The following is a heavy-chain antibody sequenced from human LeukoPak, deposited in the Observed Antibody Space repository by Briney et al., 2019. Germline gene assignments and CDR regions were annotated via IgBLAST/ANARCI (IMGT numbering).Heavy chain of an antibody. CDR1: GFTFSSYA. CDR2: ISYDGSNK. CDR3: ARDSVSGYYEH. V-gene: IGHV3-30*04. J-gene: IGHJ1*01. D-gene: IGHD3-22*01. Sequence: GGSQRLSCAAPGFTFSSYAMHWVRQAPGKGLEWVAVISYDGSNKYYADSVKGRFTISRDNSKNTLYLQMNSLRAEDTAVYYCARDSVSGYYEHWGQGTLVTVSS.